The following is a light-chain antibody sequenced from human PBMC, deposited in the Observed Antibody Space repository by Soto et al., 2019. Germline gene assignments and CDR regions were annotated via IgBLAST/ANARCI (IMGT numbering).Light chain of an antibody. J-gene: IGKJ1*01. CDR3: QQYNSYWT. Sequence: DIQMTQSPSTLSASVGDRVTITCRASHSISSWLAWYQQKPGKAPNLLIYAASTLESGVPSRFSGSGSGTEFTLTISSLQPDEFATYYCQQYNSYWTFGQGTKVEI. CDR1: HSISSW. V-gene: IGKV1-5*01. CDR2: AAS.